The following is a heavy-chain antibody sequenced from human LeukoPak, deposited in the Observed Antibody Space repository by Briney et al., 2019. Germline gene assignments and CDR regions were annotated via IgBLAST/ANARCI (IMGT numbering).Heavy chain of an antibody. J-gene: IGHJ4*02. V-gene: IGHV3-9*01. CDR1: GFTFDDYA. Sequence: PGGSLRLSCAASGFTFDDYAMHWVRQAPGKGLEWVSGISWNSGSIGYADSVKGRFTISRDNAKNSLYLQMNSLRAEDTALYYCAKDRTAVAGTPFDYWGQGTLVTVSS. CDR2: ISWNSGSI. D-gene: IGHD6-19*01. CDR3: AKDRTAVAGTPFDY.